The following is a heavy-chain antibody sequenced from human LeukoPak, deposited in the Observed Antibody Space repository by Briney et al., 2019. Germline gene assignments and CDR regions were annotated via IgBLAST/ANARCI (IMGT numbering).Heavy chain of an antibody. CDR1: GVTFSSYA. Sequence: GGSLRLSCAASGVTFSSYAKSWVREAPGKGLEWVSAISGSGGSTYYADSVKGRFTISRDNSKNTLYLQMNSLRAEDTAVYYCAKDPPYYYDSSGYYGYFDYWGQGTLVTVSS. J-gene: IGHJ4*02. CDR3: AKDPPYYYDSSGYYGYFDY. CDR2: ISGSGGST. V-gene: IGHV3-23*01. D-gene: IGHD3-22*01.